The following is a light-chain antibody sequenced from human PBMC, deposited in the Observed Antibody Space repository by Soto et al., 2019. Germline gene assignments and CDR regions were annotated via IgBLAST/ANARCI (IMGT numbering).Light chain of an antibody. J-gene: IGKJ3*01. CDR2: GAS. CDR3: QHYGSSPFT. CDR1: QSVSSSY. Sequence: EIVLTQSPGTLSLSPGERATLSCRASQSVSSSYLAWYQQKPGQAPRLLVYGASSWATGIPDRFSGSGSGTDLTRTISRVEPEDFAVDYCQHYGSSPFTFGPGTRVDIK. V-gene: IGKV3-20*01.